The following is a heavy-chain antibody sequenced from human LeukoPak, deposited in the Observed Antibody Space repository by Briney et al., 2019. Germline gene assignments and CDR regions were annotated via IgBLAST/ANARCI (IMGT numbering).Heavy chain of an antibody. D-gene: IGHD6-6*01. CDR1: GDTFSSYT. J-gene: IGHJ4*02. CDR2: IIPILVTA. Sequence: SVKVSCKASGDTFSSYTINWVRQAPGQGLEWMGGIIPILVTANYAQKFPGRVTITADESTSTAYMALSSLRSEDTAVYYCARGGGEYSSSSPFDYWGQGTLVTVSS. CDR3: ARGGGEYSSSSPFDY. V-gene: IGHV1-69*13.